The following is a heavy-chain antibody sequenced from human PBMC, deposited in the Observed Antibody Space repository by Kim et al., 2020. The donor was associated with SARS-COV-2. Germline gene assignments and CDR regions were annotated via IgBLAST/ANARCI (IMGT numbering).Heavy chain of an antibody. CDR1: GFTFSNAW. D-gene: IGHD3-16*01. J-gene: IGHJ4*02. CDR2: IKSKTDGGTT. CDR3: TTDKGRGWGPYFDY. V-gene: IGHV3-15*01. Sequence: GGSLRLSCAAPGFTFSNAWMSWVRQAPGKGLEWVGRIKSKTDGGTTDYAAPVKGRFTISRDDSKNTLYLQMNSLKTEDTAVYYCTTDKGRGWGPYFDYWGQGTLVTVSS.